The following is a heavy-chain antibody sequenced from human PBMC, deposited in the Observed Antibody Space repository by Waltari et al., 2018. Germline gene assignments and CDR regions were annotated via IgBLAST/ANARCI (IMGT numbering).Heavy chain of an antibody. D-gene: IGHD3-22*01. CDR1: GGSISSNY. Sequence: QVQLQESGPGLVKPSETLSLTCTVSGGSISSNYWSWIRQPPGKGLEWIGYIYYSGSTNYNPSLTSRVTISVDTSKNQFSLKLSSVTAADTAVYYCARGLPSVVVGAFDIWGQGTMVTVSS. J-gene: IGHJ3*02. CDR3: ARGLPSVVVGAFDI. V-gene: IGHV4-59*01. CDR2: IYYSGST.